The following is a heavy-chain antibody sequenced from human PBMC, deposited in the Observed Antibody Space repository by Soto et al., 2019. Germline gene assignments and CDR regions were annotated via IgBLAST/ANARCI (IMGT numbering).Heavy chain of an antibody. J-gene: IGHJ6*02. V-gene: IGHV4-31*03. Sequence: PSETLSLTCTVSGGSISSGGHYWSWIRQHPGKGLEWIEYIYYSGSTYYNPSLKSRVTIRVDTSKNQFSLKLRSVTAADTAVYYCARVGVVDGTRYGMDVWGQGTTVTVSS. CDR2: IYYSGST. CDR1: GGSISSGGHY. D-gene: IGHD2-15*01. CDR3: ARVGVVDGTRYGMDV.